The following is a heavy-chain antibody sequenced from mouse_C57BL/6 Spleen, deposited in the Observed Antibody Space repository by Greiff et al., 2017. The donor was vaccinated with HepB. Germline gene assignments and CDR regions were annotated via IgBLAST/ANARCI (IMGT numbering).Heavy chain of an antibody. CDR3: ARGGYQAWFAY. CDR1: GFTFSDYG. D-gene: IGHD5-1-1*01. V-gene: IGHV5-17*01. CDR2: ISSGSSTI. Sequence: DVQLQESGGGLVKPGGSLKLSCAASGFTFSDYGMHWVRQAPEKGLEWVAYISSGSSTIYYADTVKGRFTISRDNAKNTLFLQMTSLRSEDTAMYYCARGGYQAWFAYWAQGTLVTVSA. J-gene: IGHJ3*01.